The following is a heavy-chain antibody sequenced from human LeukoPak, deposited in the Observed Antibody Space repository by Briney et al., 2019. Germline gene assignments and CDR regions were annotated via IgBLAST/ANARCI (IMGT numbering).Heavy chain of an antibody. J-gene: IGHJ4*02. V-gene: IGHV1-69*05. Sequence: ASVKVSCKASGGTFSSYAISWVRQAPGQGLEWMGGIIPTFGTANYAQKFQGRVTITTDESTSTAYMELSSLRSEDTAVYYCARGHSGYSYDYDYWGQGTLVTVSS. CDR3: ARGHSGYSYDYDY. CDR2: IIPTFGTA. CDR1: GGTFSSYA. D-gene: IGHD5-18*01.